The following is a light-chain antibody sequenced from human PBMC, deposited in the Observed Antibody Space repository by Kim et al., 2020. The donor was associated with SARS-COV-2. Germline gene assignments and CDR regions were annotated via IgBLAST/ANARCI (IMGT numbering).Light chain of an antibody. Sequence: APSNCKTSHRLFYKLNRKDFFGWYQQKARPPPKLLIYWSTFRESGVPSLISSSCSGTDFTPTSNSLQAEDAALYYCQQYLHSPRTFGQGTKVDIK. CDR1: HRLFYKLNRKDF. V-gene: IGKV4-1*01. J-gene: IGKJ1*01. CDR2: WST. CDR3: QQYLHSPRT.